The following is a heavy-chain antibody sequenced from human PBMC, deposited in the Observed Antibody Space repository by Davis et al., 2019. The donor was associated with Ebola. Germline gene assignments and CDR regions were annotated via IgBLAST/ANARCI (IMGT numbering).Heavy chain of an antibody. Sequence: PSETLSLTCTVSGGSISSHYWSWIRQPPGKGLEWIGYIYYGGSTNYNPSLKSRVTISVNTSKNQFSLKLSSVTAADTAVYYCATAHDSNSFDYWGQGTLVTVSS. D-gene: IGHD3-22*01. CDR3: ATAHDSNSFDY. V-gene: IGHV4-59*11. CDR1: GGSISSHY. CDR2: IYYGGST. J-gene: IGHJ4*02.